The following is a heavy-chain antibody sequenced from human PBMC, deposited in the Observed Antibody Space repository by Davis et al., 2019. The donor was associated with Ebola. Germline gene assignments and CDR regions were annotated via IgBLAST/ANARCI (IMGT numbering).Heavy chain of an antibody. CDR3: ATQYSNAWFDP. V-gene: IGHV4-59*01. CDR1: GGSISSYY. CDR2: IHYSGST. J-gene: IGHJ5*02. D-gene: IGHD4-11*01. Sequence: SETLSLTCIVSGGSISSYYWSWIRQPPGKGLEWIGYIHYSGSTNSNPSLKSRVTMSVDTSKNQFSLKLSSVTAADTAVYYCATQYSNAWFDPWGQGTLVTVSS.